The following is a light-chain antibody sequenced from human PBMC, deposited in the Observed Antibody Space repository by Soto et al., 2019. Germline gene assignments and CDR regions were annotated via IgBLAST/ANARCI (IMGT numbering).Light chain of an antibody. J-gene: IGLJ1*01. Sequence: QSALTQPASVSGSPGQSITISCTGTSSDVGSYNYVSWYQQHPGKAPKLIMYEVSNRPSGVSNRFSGSKSVNTAYLTISGLQAEDEADYYCNSYTSKSTGVFGTGTKLTVL. CDR2: EVS. CDR1: SSDVGSYNY. V-gene: IGLV2-14*01. CDR3: NSYTSKSTGV.